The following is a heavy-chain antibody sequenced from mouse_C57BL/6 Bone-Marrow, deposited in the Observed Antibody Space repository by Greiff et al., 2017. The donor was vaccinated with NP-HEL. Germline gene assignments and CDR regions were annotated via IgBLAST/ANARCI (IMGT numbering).Heavy chain of an antibody. Sequence: QVQLQQPGAELVRPGTSVKLSCKASGYTFTSYWMHWVKQRPGQGLEWIGVIDPSDSYTNYNQKFKSKATLTVDKPSSTAYMQLSSLTSEDSAVYYCAPELGFFDYWGQGTTLTVSS. CDR1: GYTFTSYW. CDR2: IDPSDSYT. V-gene: IGHV1-59*01. D-gene: IGHD4-1*01. J-gene: IGHJ2*01. CDR3: APELGFFDY.